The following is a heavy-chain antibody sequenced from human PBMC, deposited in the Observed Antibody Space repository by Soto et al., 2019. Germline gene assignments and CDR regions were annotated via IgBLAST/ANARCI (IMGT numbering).Heavy chain of an antibody. CDR1: GGYISSYY. CDR2: IYYNGNT. Sequence: SEPMSVTCTVAGGYISSYYWSCIRKPQGKGLEWIAYIYYNGNTNYNPSLKSRVTLSVDTSKNQFSLKLTSVTAADTAVYYCARGYSNGWYWFDPWGQGTLVTVSS. CDR3: ARGYSNGWYWFDP. V-gene: IGHV4-59*01. D-gene: IGHD6-13*01. J-gene: IGHJ5*02.